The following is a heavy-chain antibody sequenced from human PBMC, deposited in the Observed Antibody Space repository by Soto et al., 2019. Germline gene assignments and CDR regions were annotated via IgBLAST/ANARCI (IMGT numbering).Heavy chain of an antibody. CDR3: ARRGIAVALYS. J-gene: IGHJ4*02. D-gene: IGHD6-19*01. CDR1: GGSVSSSTYY. Sequence: LQLQESSPGLVKPSETLSLSCTVSGGSVSSSTYYWGWIRQPPGKGLEWIGSFYYSGSTYYNPSLTSRGTISVDTSKNQFSLKLSSVTAADTAVYYCARRGIAVALYSWGQGTLVTVSS. V-gene: IGHV4-39*01. CDR2: FYYSGST.